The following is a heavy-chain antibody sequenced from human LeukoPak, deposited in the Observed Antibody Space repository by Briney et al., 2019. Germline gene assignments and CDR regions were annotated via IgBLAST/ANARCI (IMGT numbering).Heavy chain of an antibody. Sequence: GESPRLSCAASGFTFSNNAMSWVRQAPGKGLEWVSTVNGSGVVTHYAASVRGRFTISRDNSKNTLYLEMNSLRVEDTAVYCAKCGAASRTTCQESAFDMWGQGTMVTVSS. J-gene: IGHJ3*02. CDR2: VNGSGVVT. D-gene: IGHD1-14*01. CDR3: AKCGAASRTTCQESAFDM. V-gene: IGHV3-23*01. CDR1: GFTFSNNA.